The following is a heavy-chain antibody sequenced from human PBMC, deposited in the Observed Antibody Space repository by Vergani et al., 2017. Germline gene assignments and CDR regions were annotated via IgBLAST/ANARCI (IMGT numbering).Heavy chain of an antibody. V-gene: IGHV5-10-1*01. CDR2: IDPSDSYT. J-gene: IGHJ5*02. CDR1: GYSFTSYW. CDR3: ARHHYYGSVSPGWFDP. D-gene: IGHD3-10*01. Sequence: EVQLVQSGAEVKKPGESLRISCKGSGYSFTSYWISWVRQMPGKGLEWMGRIDPSDSYTNYSPSFQGHVTISADKSISTAYLQWSSLKASDTAMYYCARHHYYGSVSPGWFDPWGQGTLVTVSS.